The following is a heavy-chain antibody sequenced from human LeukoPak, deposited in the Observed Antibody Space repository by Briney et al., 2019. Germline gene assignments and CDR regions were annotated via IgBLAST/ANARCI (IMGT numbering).Heavy chain of an antibody. CDR2: TRNKANSYTT. D-gene: IGHD4-23*01. CDR3: ARDQDGGNYFDY. CDR1: GFTFSDHY. Sequence: GGSLRLSCAASGFTFSDHYMDWVRQAPGKGLEWVGRTRNKANSYTTEYAASVKGRFTISRDDSKNSLYLQMNRRKTEDTAVYYCARDQDGGNYFDYWGQGTLVTVSS. J-gene: IGHJ4*02. V-gene: IGHV3-72*01.